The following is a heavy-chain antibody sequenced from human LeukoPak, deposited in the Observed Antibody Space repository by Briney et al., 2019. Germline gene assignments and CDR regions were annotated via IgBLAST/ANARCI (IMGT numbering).Heavy chain of an antibody. CDR1: GGTFSSYA. CDR3: ARFRVTEAFDI. J-gene: IGHJ3*02. CDR2: IIPIFGTA. Sequence: ASVKVSCKASGGTFSSYAISWVRQAPGQGLEWMGRIIPIFGTANYAQKFQGRVTITTDESTSTAYMELSSLRSEETAVYYCARFRVTEAFDIWGQGTMVTVSS. V-gene: IGHV1-69*05. D-gene: IGHD2-21*02.